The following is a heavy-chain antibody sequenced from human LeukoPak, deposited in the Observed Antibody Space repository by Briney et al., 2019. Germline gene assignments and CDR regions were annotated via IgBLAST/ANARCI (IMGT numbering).Heavy chain of an antibody. J-gene: IGHJ4*02. CDR3: ARGIGVRGVCLGY. D-gene: IGHD3-10*01. CDR2: IYYDRST. V-gene: IGHV4-39*07. Sequence: SETLSLTCTVSGGSISSSNYYWGWIRQPPGKGLEWIGNIYYDRSTYYNPSLKSRVTISVDTSKNQFSLNLSSVTAADTAVYYCARGIGVRGVCLGYWGQGTLVTVSS. CDR1: GGSISSSNYY.